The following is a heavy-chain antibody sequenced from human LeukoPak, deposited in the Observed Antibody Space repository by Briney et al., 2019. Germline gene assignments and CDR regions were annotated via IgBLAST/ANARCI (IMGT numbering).Heavy chain of an antibody. CDR3: ATNLVSGSYYVISDY. CDR2: FDPEDGET. V-gene: IGHV1-24*01. Sequence: GASVKVSRKVSGYTLTELSMHWVRQAPGKGLEWMGGFDPEDGETIYAQKFQGRVTMTEDTSTDTAYMELSSLRSEDTAVYYCATNLVSGSYYVISDYWGQGTLVTVSS. D-gene: IGHD3-10*01. J-gene: IGHJ4*02. CDR1: GYTLTELS.